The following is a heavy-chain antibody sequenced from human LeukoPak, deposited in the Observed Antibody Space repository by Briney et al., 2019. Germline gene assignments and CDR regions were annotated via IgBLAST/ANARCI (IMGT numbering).Heavy chain of an antibody. CDR2: ISGSGGST. Sequence: GGSLRLSCAASGFTFSSYAMSWVRQAPGKGLEWVSAISGSGGSTYYADSVKGRFTISRDNSKNTLYLQMNSLRAEDTAVYYCAKDNSRYCGGDCYSDYWGQGTLVTVSS. J-gene: IGHJ4*02. V-gene: IGHV3-23*01. CDR1: GFTFSSYA. CDR3: AKDNSRYCGGDCYSDY. D-gene: IGHD2-21*01.